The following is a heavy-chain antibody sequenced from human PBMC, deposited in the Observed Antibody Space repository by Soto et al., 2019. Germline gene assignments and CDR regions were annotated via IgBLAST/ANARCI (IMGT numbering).Heavy chain of an antibody. D-gene: IGHD2-2*01. CDR3: AKTLPHIILTDIVVVPAAFDY. J-gene: IGHJ4*02. CDR1: GFTFSSYA. V-gene: IGHV3-23*01. CDR2: ISGSGGST. Sequence: EVQLLESGGGLVQPGGSLRLSCAASGFTFSSYAMSWVRQAPGKGLEWVSAISGSGGSTYYADSVKGRFTISRDNSKNTLYLQMNSLRAEDTAVYYCAKTLPHIILTDIVVVPAAFDYWGQGTLVTVSS.